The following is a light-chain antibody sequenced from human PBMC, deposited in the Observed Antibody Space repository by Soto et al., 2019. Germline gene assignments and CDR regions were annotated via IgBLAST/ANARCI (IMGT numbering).Light chain of an antibody. CDR1: RSNIGAGFD. CDR3: QSYDSSLSGVV. V-gene: IGLV1-40*01. J-gene: IGLJ2*01. CDR2: SDI. Sequence: QSVLTQPPSVSGAPGQRVSISCTGSRSNIGAGFDVHWYQQLPGTAPRLLIYSDINRPSGVPDRFSGSKSGTSASLAITGLQAEDEADYYCQSYDSSLSGVVFGGGTQLTVL.